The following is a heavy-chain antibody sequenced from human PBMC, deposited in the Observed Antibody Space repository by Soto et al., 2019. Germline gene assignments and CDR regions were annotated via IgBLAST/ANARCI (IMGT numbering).Heavy chain of an antibody. CDR1: GDSVSSRDHY. J-gene: IGHJ6*02. CDR2: IYYDGST. CDR3: AREGGIRDLGGFDV. Sequence: SETLSLTCTVSGDSVSSRDHYWSWIRQHPGGGLEWVGHIYYDGSTYYTPSLKSRLTISLDTTENQFSLMLSSVTAADTAVYYCAREGGIRDLGGFDVWGQGLTVTVSS. V-gene: IGHV4-31*03. D-gene: IGHD1-26*01.